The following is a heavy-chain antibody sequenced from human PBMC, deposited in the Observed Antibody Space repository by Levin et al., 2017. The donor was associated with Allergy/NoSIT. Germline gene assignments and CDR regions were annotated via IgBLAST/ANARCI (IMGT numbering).Heavy chain of an antibody. CDR1: GFTFSSYA. V-gene: IGHV3-23*01. CDR3: AAHIAAAGMPAEQFDP. J-gene: IGHJ5*02. D-gene: IGHD6-13*01. CDR2: ISGSGGST. Sequence: GGSLRLSCAASGFTFSSYAMSWVRQAPGKGLEWVSAISGSGGSTYYADSVKGRFTISRDNSKNTLYLQMNSLRAEDTAVYYCAAHIAAAGMPAEQFDPWGQGTLVTVSS.